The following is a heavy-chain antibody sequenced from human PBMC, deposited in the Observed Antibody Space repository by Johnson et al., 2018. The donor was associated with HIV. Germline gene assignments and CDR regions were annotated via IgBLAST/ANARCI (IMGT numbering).Heavy chain of an antibody. D-gene: IGHD3-16*02. CDR3: STDQAGDYVWGSYRYAFDI. J-gene: IGHJ3*02. CDR2: IKSKTDGGTT. V-gene: IGHV3-15*01. CDR1: GFTFSSAW. Sequence: VQLVESGGDLVQPGRSLRLSCAASGFTFSSAWMSWVRQAPGKGLEWVGRIKSKTDGGTTDYAAPVTGRFTISRDDSKNALFLQMNSLKTEDTAVYFCSTDQAGDYVWGSYRYAFDIWGQGTKVTVSS.